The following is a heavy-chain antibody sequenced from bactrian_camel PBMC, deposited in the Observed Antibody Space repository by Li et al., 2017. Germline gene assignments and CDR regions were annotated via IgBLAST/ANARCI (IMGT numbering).Heavy chain of an antibody. CDR1: ANIYAGYW. Sequence: HVQLVESGGGSVQPGGSLTLPCTASANIYAGYWMAWFRQAPGKEREGVAAIDVNGKTTYADFVKGRFTISRDAAKNNLYLQMNSPQPEDTAMYYCAANRLGSSWCPARRPNDNIWGQGTQVTVS. J-gene: IGHJ4*01. CDR2: IDVNGKT. CDR3: AANRLGSSWCPARRPNDNI. V-gene: IGHV3S26*01. D-gene: IGHD6*01.